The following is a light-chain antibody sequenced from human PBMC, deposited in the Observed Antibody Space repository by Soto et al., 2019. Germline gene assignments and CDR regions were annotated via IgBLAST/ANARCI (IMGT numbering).Light chain of an antibody. V-gene: IGKV1-5*01. CDR3: QQYNSYSPWT. J-gene: IGKJ1*01. CDR2: DVS. Sequence: DIQMTQSPSTLSASVGDRVTITCRASQSISSWLAWYQQKPGKAPKLLIYDVSSLESGVPSRFSGSGSGTEFTLTISSLQPDDFATYYCQQYNSYSPWTFGQGTKV. CDR1: QSISSW.